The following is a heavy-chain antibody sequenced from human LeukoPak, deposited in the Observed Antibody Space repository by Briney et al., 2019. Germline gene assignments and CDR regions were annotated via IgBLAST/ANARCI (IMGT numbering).Heavy chain of an antibody. CDR1: GGTFSSYA. Sequence: ASVKVSCKASGGTFSSYAISWVRQAPGQGLEWMGWINPNSGGTNYAQKFQGRVTMTRDTSISTAYMELSRLRSDDTAVYYCARDLGSGWYSGHRYWGQGTLVTVSS. J-gene: IGHJ4*02. CDR3: ARDLGSGWYSGHRY. V-gene: IGHV1-2*02. CDR2: INPNSGGT. D-gene: IGHD6-19*01.